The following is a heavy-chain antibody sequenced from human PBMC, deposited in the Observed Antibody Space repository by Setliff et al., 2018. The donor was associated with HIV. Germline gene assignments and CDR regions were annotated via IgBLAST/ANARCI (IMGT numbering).Heavy chain of an antibody. J-gene: IGHJ4*02. CDR2: INTVNGNR. Sequence: ASVKVSCKPSGYTFTSYYMHWVRQAPGQRLEWIGWINTVNGNRKYSQEFQGRITITMDTSASTVYMEVSSLRSEDMAVYYCAREGAAAGLDLDYWGQGTLVTVSS. V-gene: IGHV1-3*03. D-gene: IGHD6-13*01. CDR3: AREGAAAGLDLDY. CDR1: GYTFTSYY.